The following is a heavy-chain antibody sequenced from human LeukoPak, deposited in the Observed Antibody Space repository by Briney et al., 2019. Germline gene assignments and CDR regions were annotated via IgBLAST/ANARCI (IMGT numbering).Heavy chain of an antibody. CDR2: IHYPGST. Sequence: SETLSLTCPVSSGSISSTSYYWGWIRQPPGKGLEWIGSIHYPGSTYYNPSLESRVTISIDTSKNQFSLKLSSVTAADTAVYYCARDNYYDSSGFDYWGQGTLVTVSS. J-gene: IGHJ4*02. CDR1: SGSISSTSYY. V-gene: IGHV4-39*01. CDR3: ARDNYYDSSGFDY. D-gene: IGHD3-22*01.